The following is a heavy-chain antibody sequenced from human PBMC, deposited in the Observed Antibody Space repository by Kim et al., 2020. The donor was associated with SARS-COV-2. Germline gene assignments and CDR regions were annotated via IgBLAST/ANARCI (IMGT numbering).Heavy chain of an antibody. CDR3: ARRSNPKYYYYGMDV. Sequence: SETLSLTCTVSGGSVSSGSYYWSWIRQPPGKGLEWIGYIYYSGSTNYNPSLKSRVTISVDTSKNQFSLKLSSVTAADTAVYYCARRSNPKYYYYGMDVWGQWSTVTVS. J-gene: IGHJ6*02. CDR1: GGSVSSGSYY. D-gene: IGHD4-4*01. CDR2: IYYSGST. V-gene: IGHV4-61*01.